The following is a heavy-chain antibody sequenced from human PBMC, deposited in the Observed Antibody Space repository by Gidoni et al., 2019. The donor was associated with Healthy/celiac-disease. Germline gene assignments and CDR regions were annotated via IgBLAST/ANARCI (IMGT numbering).Heavy chain of an antibody. V-gene: IGHV3-9*01. CDR1: GFTFDDYA. D-gene: IGHD6-19*01. CDR3: AKAVAGRFDY. CDR2: ISWNSGSI. J-gene: IGHJ4*02. Sequence: EVQLVESGGGLVQPGRSLRLSCAASGFTFDDYAMHWVRQAPGKGLEWVSGISWNSGSIGYADSVKGRFTISRDNAKNSLYLQMNSLSAEDTALYYCAKAVAGRFDYWGQGTLVTVSS.